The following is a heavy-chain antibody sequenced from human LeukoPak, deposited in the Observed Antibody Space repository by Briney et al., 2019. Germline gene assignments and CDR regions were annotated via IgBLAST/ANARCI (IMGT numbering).Heavy chain of an antibody. J-gene: IGHJ4*02. V-gene: IGHV1-46*01. CDR1: GYTFTNNY. Sequence: ASVKVSCKASGYTFTNNYLHWVRQAPGQGLEWMGMIYPRDGSTSYAQNFQGRVTVTRDTSTTTVHMELRGLRSEDTAVYYCARDQEGFDYWGQGTAVTVSS. CDR2: IYPRDGST. CDR3: ARDQEGFDY.